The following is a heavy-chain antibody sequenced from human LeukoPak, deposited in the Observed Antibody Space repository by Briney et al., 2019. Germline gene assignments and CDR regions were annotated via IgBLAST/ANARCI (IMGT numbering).Heavy chain of an antibody. CDR2: INPSGGST. V-gene: IGHV1-46*01. D-gene: IGHD4-23*01. J-gene: IGHJ6*02. CDR1: GYTFTSYY. Sequence: ASVKVSCKASGYTFTSYYMHWVRQAPGQGLEWMGIINPSGGSTSYAQKFQGRVTMTRDTSTSTVYMELSSLRSEDTAVYYCARGNGGNSEGYYYYGMDVWGQGTTVAVSS. CDR3: ARGNGGNSEGYYYYGMDV.